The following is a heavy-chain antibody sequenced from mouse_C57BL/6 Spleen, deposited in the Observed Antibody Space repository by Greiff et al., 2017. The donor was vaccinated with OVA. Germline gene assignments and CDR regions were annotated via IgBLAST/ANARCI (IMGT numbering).Heavy chain of an antibody. V-gene: IGHV2-5*01. CDR3: AKNEDDGYYAMDY. CDR1: GFSLTSYG. CDR2: IWRGGST. Sequence: VQLQQSGPGLVQPSQSLSITCTVSGFSLTSYGVHWVRQSPGKGLEWLGVIWRGGSTDYNAAFMSRLSITKDNSKSQVFFKMNSLQADDTAIYYCAKNEDDGYYAMDYWGQGTSVTVSS. D-gene: IGHD2-3*01. J-gene: IGHJ4*01.